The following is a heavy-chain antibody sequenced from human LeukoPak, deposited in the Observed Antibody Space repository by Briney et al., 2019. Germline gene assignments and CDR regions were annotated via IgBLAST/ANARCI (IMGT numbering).Heavy chain of an antibody. Sequence: PSETLSLTCTVSVGSFSFDFWTWIRQPPAKGLEWIGRRFNSGSTSYNPSLKSRVTISIDTSKNQFSRKLNSVTAAARAVYYCSRRRDGYSIFDYRGHGTLVIVSS. CDR1: VGSFSFDF. CDR2: RFNSGST. D-gene: IGHD5-24*01. J-gene: IGHJ4*01. CDR3: SRRRDGYSIFDY. V-gene: IGHV4-4*07.